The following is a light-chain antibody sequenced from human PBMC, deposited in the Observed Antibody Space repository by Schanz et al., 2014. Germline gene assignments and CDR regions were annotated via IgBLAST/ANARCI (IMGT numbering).Light chain of an antibody. CDR3: SSYTRTTTSYL. V-gene: IGLV2-14*01. Sequence: QSALTQPASVSGSPGQSITISCTGTSSDVGGYNYVSWYQQYPGKAPKLMIYDVTNRPSGVSNRFSGSKSGNTASLTISGLQAEDEADYYCSSYTRTTTSYLFGSGTKLTVL. CDR2: DVT. CDR1: SSDVGGYNY. J-gene: IGLJ1*01.